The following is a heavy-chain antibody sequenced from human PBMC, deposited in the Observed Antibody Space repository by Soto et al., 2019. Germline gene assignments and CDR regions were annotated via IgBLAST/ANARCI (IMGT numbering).Heavy chain of an antibody. Sequence: GGSLRLSCAASGFTFSSYAMSWVRQAPGQGLEWVSAISGSGGSTYYADSVKGRFTISRDNSKNTLYLQMNTLRAEDTALYYCAKANRYGSSSNCYTFGYWGQGSLVTVCS. CDR3: AKANRYGSSSNCYTFGY. CDR1: GFTFSSYA. V-gene: IGHV3-23*01. J-gene: IGHJ4*02. CDR2: ISGSGGST. D-gene: IGHD2-15*01.